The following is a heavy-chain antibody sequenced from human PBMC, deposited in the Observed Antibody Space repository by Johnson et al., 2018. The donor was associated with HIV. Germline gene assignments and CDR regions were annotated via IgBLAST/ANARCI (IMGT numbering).Heavy chain of an antibody. D-gene: IGHD4-23*01. CDR3: AREDYGGKRGAFDI. CDR2: ISYDGSNK. CDR1: GFTFSSYA. Sequence: QVQLVESGGGVVQPGRSLRLSCAASGFTFSSYAMHWVRQAPGKGLEWVAVISYDGSNKYYADSVKGRFTISRDNSKNTLYLQMNSLRAEDTAVYYCAREDYGGKRGAFDIWGQGTMVTVSS. J-gene: IGHJ3*02. V-gene: IGHV3-30-3*01.